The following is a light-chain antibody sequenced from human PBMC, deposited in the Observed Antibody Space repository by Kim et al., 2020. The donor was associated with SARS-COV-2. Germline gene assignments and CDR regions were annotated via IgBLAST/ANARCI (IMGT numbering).Light chain of an antibody. Sequence: ASVGDRVTVTCRASEDIKNYVNWYQQRLGQAPKLLMYATSTLESGVPFRFSGSGSGTDFTLTISSLQPEDFATYFCQQSYTAPHTFGQGTKLEI. J-gene: IGKJ2*01. CDR1: EDIKNY. CDR2: ATS. V-gene: IGKV1-39*01. CDR3: QQSYTAPHT.